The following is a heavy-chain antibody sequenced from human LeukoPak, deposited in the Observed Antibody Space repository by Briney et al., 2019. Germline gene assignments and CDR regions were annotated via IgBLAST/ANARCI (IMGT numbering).Heavy chain of an antibody. J-gene: IGHJ3*02. CDR2: ISAYNGNT. V-gene: IGHV1-18*01. D-gene: IGHD3-22*01. Sequence: GASVKVSCKASGYTFTSYGISWVRQAPGQGLEWMGWISAYNGNTNYAQKLQGRVTMTTDTSTSTAYMELRSLRSDDTAVYYCVRDGGFDSSDPHDAFDIWGQGTMVTVSS. CDR1: GYTFTSYG. CDR3: VRDGGFDSSDPHDAFDI.